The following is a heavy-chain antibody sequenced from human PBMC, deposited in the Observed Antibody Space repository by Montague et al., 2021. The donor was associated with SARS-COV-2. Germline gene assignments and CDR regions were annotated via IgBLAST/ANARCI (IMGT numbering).Heavy chain of an antibody. D-gene: IGHD2-2*01. CDR3: APRRGLPDAPAWFDR. CDR2: IYWDDDK. CDR1: GFSFSTSGEG. J-gene: IGHJ5*02. Sequence: PALVKPTQTLTLTCTFSGFSFSTSGEGVGWIRQPPGKALEWLALIYWDDDKRYSPSLKSRLTTTKDTSKNQVVLTMTNMDPVDTATYYCAPRRGLPDAPAWFDRWGQGTLVTGSS. V-gene: IGHV2-5*02.